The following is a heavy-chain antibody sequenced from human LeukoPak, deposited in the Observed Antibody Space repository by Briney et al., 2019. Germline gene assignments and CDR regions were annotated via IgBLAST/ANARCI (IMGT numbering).Heavy chain of an antibody. CDR3: AKRADGCSGVSCYYYYMDV. Sequence: GGCLRLSRAPSGFTFRKFATNGGPQAPGRGLGWGSTISGVGDSTYYAESVKGRFTMSRDNSKNTVYLQMNSLRVEDTAIYYCAKRADGCSGVSCYYYYMDVWGKGTTVTVSS. CDR1: GFTFRKFA. D-gene: IGHD2-15*01. J-gene: IGHJ6*03. V-gene: IGHV3-23*01. CDR2: ISGVGDST.